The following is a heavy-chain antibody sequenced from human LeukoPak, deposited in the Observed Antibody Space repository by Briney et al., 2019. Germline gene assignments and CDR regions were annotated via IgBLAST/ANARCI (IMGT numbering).Heavy chain of an antibody. D-gene: IGHD3-10*01. Sequence: SETLSLICTVSGGSLSTAGYYWGWIRQPPGKGLEWIGSIYSGGRTYYNPSLESRVTISKDTSKNQFSLRLTSVTAADTAVYYCAKDHGSGSEFDYWGQGTLVTVSS. CDR3: AKDHGSGSEFDY. CDR1: GGSLSTAGYY. V-gene: IGHV4-39*07. CDR2: IYSGGRT. J-gene: IGHJ4*02.